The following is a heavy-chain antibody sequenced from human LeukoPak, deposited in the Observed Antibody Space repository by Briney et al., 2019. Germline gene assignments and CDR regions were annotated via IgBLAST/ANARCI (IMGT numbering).Heavy chain of an antibody. D-gene: IGHD3-10*01. Sequence: GGSLRLSCAASGFTFSSYAMSWVRQAPGKGLEWVSATSGSGGSTYYADSVKGRFTISRDNSKNTLYLQMNSLRAEDTAVYYCAKDRTMVRGVIIDNDYWGQGTLVTVSS. V-gene: IGHV3-23*01. CDR3: AKDRTMVRGVIIDNDY. CDR2: TSGSGGST. J-gene: IGHJ4*02. CDR1: GFTFSSYA.